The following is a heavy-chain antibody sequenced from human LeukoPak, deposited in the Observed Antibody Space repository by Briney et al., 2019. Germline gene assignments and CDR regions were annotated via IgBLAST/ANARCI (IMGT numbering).Heavy chain of an antibody. V-gene: IGHV3-15*01. Sequence: PGGSLRLSCAATGFTLSNACVNWVRQAPGKGLEWVGRIKSKTDGGTTDYAAPVKGRFTISRDDSKNTLYLQMNSLKTEDTAVYCCTTDGAYNWNDVAWFDPWGQGTLVTVSS. D-gene: IGHD1-1*01. CDR1: GFTLSNAC. J-gene: IGHJ5*02. CDR2: IKSKTDGGTT. CDR3: TTDGAYNWNDVAWFDP.